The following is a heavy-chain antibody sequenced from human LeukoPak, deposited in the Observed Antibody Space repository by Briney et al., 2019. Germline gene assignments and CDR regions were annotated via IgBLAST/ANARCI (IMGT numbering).Heavy chain of an antibody. CDR2: ISGSGVST. Sequence: GGSLRLSCAASGFTFSSYVMSWVRQAPGKGLEWVSGISGSGVSTYYAVSVKGRFTISRDNSKNTLYLQMNSLRAEDTAVYYCAKSAGITMIVRDTFDIWGQGTMVTVSS. J-gene: IGHJ3*02. CDR3: AKSAGITMIVRDTFDI. V-gene: IGHV3-23*01. D-gene: IGHD3-22*01. CDR1: GFTFSSYV.